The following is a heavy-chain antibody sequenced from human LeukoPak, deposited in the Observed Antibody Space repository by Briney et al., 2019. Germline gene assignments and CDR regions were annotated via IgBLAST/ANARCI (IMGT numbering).Heavy chain of an antibody. CDR3: TRLRGGSPRSFDP. J-gene: IGHJ5*02. V-gene: IGHV3-74*01. CDR2: INSDGSNT. D-gene: IGHD3-16*01. Sequence: QPGGSLRLSCAASGFIFSSYWMYWVRHAPGKGLVWVAHINSDGSNTNYADSVKGRFTISRDNAENKVYLQMNSLGAEDTAVYYCTRLRGGSPRSFDPWGQGTLVTVSS. CDR1: GFIFSSYW.